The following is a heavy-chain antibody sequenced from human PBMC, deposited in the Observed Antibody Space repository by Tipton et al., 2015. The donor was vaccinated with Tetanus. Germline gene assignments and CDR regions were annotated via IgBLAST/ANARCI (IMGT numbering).Heavy chain of an antibody. D-gene: IGHD2/OR15-2a*01. CDR1: GASLRGGDYH. Sequence: TLSLTCTVSGASLRGGDYHWSWIRQPPGKGLEWLAYISGSGATNSNYYLKSRITMTRDTSRNQFSLTLTSVTAADTAVYYCARGLIDDFLGSRIYFDSWGPGTLVTVSS. CDR2: ISGSGAT. J-gene: IGHJ4*02. V-gene: IGHV4-61*08. CDR3: ARGLIDDFLGSRIYFDS.